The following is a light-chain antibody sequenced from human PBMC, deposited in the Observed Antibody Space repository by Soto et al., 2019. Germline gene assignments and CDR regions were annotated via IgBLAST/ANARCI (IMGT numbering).Light chain of an antibody. CDR3: QQYDSSLPYT. CDR2: GVS. CDR1: QTVRNSY. V-gene: IGKV3-20*01. J-gene: IGKJ2*01. Sequence: EIVLTQSPGTLSLSPGERATLSCRASQTVRNSYLAWYQQKPGQAPRLLIYGVSARATGIPDMFSGSGSGTDFTLTISRLEPEDFAVFYCQQYDSSLPYTFGQGTKLEIK.